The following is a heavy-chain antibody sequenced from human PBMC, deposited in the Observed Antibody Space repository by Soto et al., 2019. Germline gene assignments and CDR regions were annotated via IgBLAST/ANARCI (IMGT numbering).Heavy chain of an antibody. CDR2: IYYSGST. CDR3: ARHGAYQLLLGCYFDY. CDR1: GGSISSYY. Sequence: QVQLQESGPGLVKPSETLSLTCTVSGGSISSYYWSWIRQPPGKGLEWIGYIYYSGSTNYNPSLKSRVTISVDTSKNQFSLKLSSVTAADTAVYYCARHGAYQLLLGCYFDYWGQGTLVTVSS. D-gene: IGHD2-2*01. V-gene: IGHV4-59*08. J-gene: IGHJ4*02.